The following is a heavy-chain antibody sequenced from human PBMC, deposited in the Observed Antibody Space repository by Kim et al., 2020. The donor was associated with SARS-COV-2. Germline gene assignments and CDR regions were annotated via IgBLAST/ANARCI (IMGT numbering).Heavy chain of an antibody. J-gene: IGHJ1*01. D-gene: IGHD3-9*01. CDR2: IYYSGST. Sequence: SETLSLTCTVSGGSISSYYWSWIRQPPGKGLEWIGYIYYSGSTNYNPSLKSRVTISVDTSKNQFSLKLSSVTAADTAVYYCASYDRSGVYFQHWGQGTLVTVSS. CDR3: ASYDRSGVYFQH. CDR1: GGSISSYY. V-gene: IGHV4-59*01.